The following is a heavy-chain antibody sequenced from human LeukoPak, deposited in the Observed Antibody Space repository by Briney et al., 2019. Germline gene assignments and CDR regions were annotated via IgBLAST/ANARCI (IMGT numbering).Heavy chain of an antibody. CDR1: GYSISSGYY. CDR3: ARGWGPWDIVATMEDY. D-gene: IGHD5-12*01. CDR2: IYYSGST. J-gene: IGHJ4*02. Sequence: SETLSLTCTVSGYSISSGYYWGWIRQPPGKELEWIGSIYYSGSTYYNPSLKSRVTISVDTSKNQFSLKLSSVTAADTAVYYCARGWGPWDIVATMEDYWGQGTLVTVSS. V-gene: IGHV4-38-2*02.